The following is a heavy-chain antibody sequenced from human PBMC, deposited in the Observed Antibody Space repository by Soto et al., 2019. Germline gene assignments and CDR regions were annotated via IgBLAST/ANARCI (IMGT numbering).Heavy chain of an antibody. CDR1: GFTFSRYE. D-gene: IGHD1-26*01. Sequence: SLRLSCADSGFTFSRYEMNWGRQAPGKGLEWVSYISSSSSTLYYADSVKGRFTISRDNAKNSLYLQMNSLRAEDTAVYYCARGGSGSYFWYFDLWGRGTLV. CDR2: ISSSSSTL. J-gene: IGHJ2*01. V-gene: IGHV3-48*03. CDR3: ARGGSGSYFWYFDL.